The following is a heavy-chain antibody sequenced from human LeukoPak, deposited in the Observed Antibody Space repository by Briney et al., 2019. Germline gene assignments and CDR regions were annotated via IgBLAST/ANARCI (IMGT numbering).Heavy chain of an antibody. Sequence: PGGSLRLSCAASGFTFDDYGMSWVRQAPGKGLEWVSGINWNGGSTGYADSVKGRFTISRDNAKNSLYLQMNSLRAEDTAVYYCARVRFAAAGNMDAFDIWGQGTMVTVSS. CDR2: INWNGGST. D-gene: IGHD6-13*01. CDR1: GFTFDDYG. CDR3: ARVRFAAAGNMDAFDI. V-gene: IGHV3-20*04. J-gene: IGHJ3*02.